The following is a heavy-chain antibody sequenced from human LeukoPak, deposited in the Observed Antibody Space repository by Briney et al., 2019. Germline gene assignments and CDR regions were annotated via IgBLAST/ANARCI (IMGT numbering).Heavy chain of an antibody. J-gene: IGHJ4*02. V-gene: IGHV3-48*01. D-gene: IGHD2-21*02. CDR3: ARRLDY. CDR1: GFTHSTYS. CDR2: ISSGSDTI. Sequence: GGSLRLSCAASGFTHSTYSMNLVRQAPGKGLEWISYISSGSDTIYYADSVKGRFTISRDSAKNSLYLQMNSLRAEDTAVYYCARRLDYWGQGTLVTVSS.